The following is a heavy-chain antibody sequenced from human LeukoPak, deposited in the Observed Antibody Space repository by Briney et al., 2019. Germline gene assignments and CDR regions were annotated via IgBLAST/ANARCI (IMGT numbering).Heavy chain of an antibody. V-gene: IGHV3-11*01. CDR1: GFTFSDYY. J-gene: IGHJ6*02. Sequence: GGSLRLSCAASGFTFSDYYMSWIRQAPGKGLEWVSYISSSGSTIYYADSVKGRFTISRDNAKNSLYLQMNSLRAEDTAVYYCARDPSNYYYYGMDVWGQGTTVTASS. CDR3: ARDPSNYYYYGMDV. CDR2: ISSSGSTI.